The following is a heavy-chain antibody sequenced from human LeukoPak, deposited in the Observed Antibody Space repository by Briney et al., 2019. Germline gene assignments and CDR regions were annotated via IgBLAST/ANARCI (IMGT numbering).Heavy chain of an antibody. CDR2: ISGCDNGT. J-gene: IGHJ4*02. CDR1: GLTFSIYA. CDR3: AKGFYHYFGSGSYTLDF. Sequence: GGSLRLSCAASGLTFSIYAMTWVRQGPGKGLELVSGISGCDNGTWYADSVKGRFTISRDNSKNTLYLQMNTLTGEDTAVYYCAKGFYHYFGSGSYTLDFWGQGTQVTVSS. V-gene: IGHV3-23*01. D-gene: IGHD3-10*01.